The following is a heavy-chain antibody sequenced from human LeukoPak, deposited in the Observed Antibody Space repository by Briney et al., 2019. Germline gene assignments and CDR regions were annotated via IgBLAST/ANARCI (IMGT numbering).Heavy chain of an antibody. CDR3: ARETGWVFDA. D-gene: IGHD7-27*01. CDR1: GFPFSDRY. Sequence: GGSLRLSCAAAGFPFSDRYMSWLRQAPGKGMEWVAYISPNGDIIHYADSVRGRFTISRDNAKNSLYLQVNSLRAGDTAIYYCARETGWVFDAWGQGTLVTVSS. J-gene: IGHJ4*02. V-gene: IGHV3-11*04. CDR2: ISPNGDII.